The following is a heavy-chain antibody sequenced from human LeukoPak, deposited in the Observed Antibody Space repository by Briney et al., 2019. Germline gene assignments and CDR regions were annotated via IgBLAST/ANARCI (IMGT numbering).Heavy chain of an antibody. J-gene: IGHJ4*02. CDR2: ISGSGGST. CDR3: VRDGRGYCGSTSCRPFDS. D-gene: IGHD2-2*01. CDR1: GFTFSSYA. V-gene: IGHV3-23*01. Sequence: GGSLRLSCAASGFTFSSYAMSWVRQAPGKGLEWVSAISGSGGSTYYADSVKGRFTISRDNSKNTLYLQMNSLRAEDTAVYYCVRDGRGYCGSTSCRPFDSWGRGTLVTVSS.